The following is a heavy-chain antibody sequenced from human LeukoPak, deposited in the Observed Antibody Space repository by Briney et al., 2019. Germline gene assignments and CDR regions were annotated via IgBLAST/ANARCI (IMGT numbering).Heavy chain of an antibody. D-gene: IGHD2/OR15-2a*01. V-gene: IGHV3-9*01. J-gene: IGHJ3*02. Sequence: GGSLRLSCAASGFTFDDYAMHWVRQAPGKGLEWVSGISWNSGSIGYADSVKGRFTISRDNAKNSLYLQMNSLRAEDTALYYCAKELGSTFEAIDIWGQGTMVTVSS. CDR1: GFTFDDYA. CDR3: AKELGSTFEAIDI. CDR2: ISWNSGSI.